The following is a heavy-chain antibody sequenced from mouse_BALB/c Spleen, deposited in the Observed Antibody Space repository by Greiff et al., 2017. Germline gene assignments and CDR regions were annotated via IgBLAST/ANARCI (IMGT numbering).Heavy chain of an antibody. J-gene: IGHJ3*01. CDR3: TRWGTTVPFAY. Sequence: VHVKQSGTVLARPGASVKMSCKASGYSFTSYWMHWVKQRPGQGLEWIGAIYPGNSDTSYNQKFKGKAKLTAVTSASTAYMELSSLTNEDSAVYYCTRWGTTVPFAYWGQGTLVTVSA. D-gene: IGHD1-1*01. CDR1: GYSFTSYW. V-gene: IGHV1-5*01. CDR2: IYPGNSDT.